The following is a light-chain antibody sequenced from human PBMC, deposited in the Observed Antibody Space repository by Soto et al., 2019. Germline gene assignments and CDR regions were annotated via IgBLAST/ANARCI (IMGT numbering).Light chain of an antibody. J-gene: IGKJ1*01. CDR3: QQYGSSPWT. CDR1: QIIISSY. V-gene: IGKV3-20*01. Sequence: EIVLTQSPGTLSLSPGERATLSCRASQIIISSYLAWYQQKPGQAPRLLIYGASSRATGIPDRFSGSRSGTDFTLTISRLEPEDFAVYYCQQYGSSPWTFGQGTKVEIK. CDR2: GAS.